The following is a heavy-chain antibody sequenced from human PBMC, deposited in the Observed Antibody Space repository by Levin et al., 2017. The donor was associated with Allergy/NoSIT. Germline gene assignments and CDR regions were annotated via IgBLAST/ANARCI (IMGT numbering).Heavy chain of an antibody. Sequence: GGSLRLSCAASGFTFRNYWMHWVRQAPGKGLVWVSRINSDGSSTIYADSVKGRFTISRANPKNTLYLQMNSLRVEDTAVYYCARDLGSYAVYGMDVWGQGTTVTGSS. D-gene: IGHD2-2*01. CDR2: INSDGSST. CDR1: GFTFRNYW. V-gene: IGHV3-74*01. CDR3: ARDLGSYAVYGMDV. J-gene: IGHJ6*02.